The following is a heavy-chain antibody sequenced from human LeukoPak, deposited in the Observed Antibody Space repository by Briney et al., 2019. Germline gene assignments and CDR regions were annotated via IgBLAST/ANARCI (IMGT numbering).Heavy chain of an antibody. J-gene: IGHJ4*02. Sequence: GGSLILSCAASGFIFSNYAMSWVRQVPGRGLEWVSTISSRGDSTYVADSVKGRFAISRDNSKNSLYLQMNTVRAEDTAVYYCVKGPRPDITVAHTVENWGQGTLVTVSS. CDR3: VKGPRPDITVAHTVEN. D-gene: IGHD6-19*01. V-gene: IGHV3-23*01. CDR1: GFIFSNYA. CDR2: ISSRGDST.